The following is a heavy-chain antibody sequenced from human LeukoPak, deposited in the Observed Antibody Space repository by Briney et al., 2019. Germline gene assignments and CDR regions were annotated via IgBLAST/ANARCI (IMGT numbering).Heavy chain of an antibody. Sequence: SETLSHTCTVSGGSISSGSYYWSWIRQPAGKGLEWIGRIYTSGSTNYNPSLKSRVTISVDTSKNQFSLKLSSVTAADTAVYYCARGIAAAGTKGDDAFDIWGQGTMVTVSS. J-gene: IGHJ3*02. CDR3: ARGIAAAGTKGDDAFDI. V-gene: IGHV4-61*02. D-gene: IGHD6-13*01. CDR1: GGSISSGSYY. CDR2: IYTSGST.